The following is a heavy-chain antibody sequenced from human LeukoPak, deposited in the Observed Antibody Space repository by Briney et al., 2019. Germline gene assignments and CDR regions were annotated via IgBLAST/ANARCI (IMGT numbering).Heavy chain of an antibody. D-gene: IGHD5-24*01. CDR1: GYSISSGYY. CDR2: IYHSGST. V-gene: IGHV4-38-2*02. J-gene: IGHJ4*02. Sequence: PSETLSLTCTVSGYSISSGYYWGWIRQPPGKGLEWIGSIYHSGSTYYNPSLKSRVTISVDKSKNQFSLKLSSVTAADTAVYYCARGGRMESAEGMTTITHDYWGQGTLVTVSS. CDR3: ARGGRMESAEGMTTITHDY.